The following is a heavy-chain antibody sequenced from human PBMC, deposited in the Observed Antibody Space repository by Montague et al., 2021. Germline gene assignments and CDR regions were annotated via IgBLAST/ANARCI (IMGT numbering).Heavy chain of an antibody. D-gene: IGHD4-17*01. CDR1: GGSISSTAYS. CDR3: ARVGATVTAPFDF. Sequence: TLSLTCAVSGGSISSTAYSWIWICHHKGKGLVWIGNINYSGNTYYNPSLKSRVTISVDTSQNQFSLNLNSVTAADTAVYYCARVGATVTAPFDFWGQGTLVAVSS. J-gene: IGHJ4*02. V-gene: IGHV4-31*11. CDR2: INYSGNT.